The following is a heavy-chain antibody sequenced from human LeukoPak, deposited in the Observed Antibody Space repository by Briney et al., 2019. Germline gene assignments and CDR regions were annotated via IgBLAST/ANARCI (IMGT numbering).Heavy chain of an antibody. CDR1: GSTFSSYG. J-gene: IGHJ3*01. D-gene: IGHD1-26*01. CDR3: ATSVVGATNAFDV. V-gene: IGHV3-NL1*01. Sequence: GRSLRLSCAASGSTFSSYGMHWVRQAPGKGLEWVSVIYSGGTTFYADSVKGRFTISRDFSKNTLYLQMSGLRAEDAAIYYCATSVVGATNAFDVWGQGTMVTVSS. CDR2: IYSGGTT.